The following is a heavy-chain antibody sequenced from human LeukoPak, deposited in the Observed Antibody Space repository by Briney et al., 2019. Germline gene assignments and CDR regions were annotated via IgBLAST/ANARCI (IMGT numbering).Heavy chain of an antibody. V-gene: IGHV3-30-3*01. CDR3: AKDYGGNLPRYFDH. J-gene: IGHJ4*02. CDR2: ISYDGGNK. CDR1: GFTFSNYA. D-gene: IGHD4-23*01. Sequence: GGSLRLSCAASGFTFSNYAIHWVRQAPGKGLEWVAVISYDGGNKYYADSVKGRFTISRDNSKDTLYLQMNSLRAEDTAVYYCAKDYGGNLPRYFDHWGQGTLVTVSS.